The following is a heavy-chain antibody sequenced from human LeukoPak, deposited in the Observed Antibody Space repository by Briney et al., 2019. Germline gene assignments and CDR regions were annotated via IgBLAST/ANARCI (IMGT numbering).Heavy chain of an antibody. CDR2: IYYSGST. Sequence: SSETLSLTCTVSGGSISSYYWSWIRQPPGKGLEWIGYIYYSGSTNYNPSLKSRVTISVDTSKNQFSLKLSSVTAADTAVYYCARDSLRNGYCSGGSCHGRKHDAFDIWGQGTMVTVSS. D-gene: IGHD2-15*01. V-gene: IGHV4-59*01. CDR1: GGSISSYY. CDR3: ARDSLRNGYCSGGSCHGRKHDAFDI. J-gene: IGHJ3*02.